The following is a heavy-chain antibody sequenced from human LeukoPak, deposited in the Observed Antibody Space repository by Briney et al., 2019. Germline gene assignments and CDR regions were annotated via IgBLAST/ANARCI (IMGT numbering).Heavy chain of an antibody. V-gene: IGHV3-23*01. CDR1: GFTLSSYA. CDR2: ISDSGNS. CDR3: AKAPVTTCRGAYCYPFDY. Sequence: GGSLRLSCAASGFTLSSYAMSWVRQAPGKGLEWVSAISDSGNSYHADSVKGRFTISRDSSKNTLFLQMNRLRPEDAAVYYCAKAPVTTCRGAYCYPFDYWGQGTLVTVSS. D-gene: IGHD2-21*01. J-gene: IGHJ4*02.